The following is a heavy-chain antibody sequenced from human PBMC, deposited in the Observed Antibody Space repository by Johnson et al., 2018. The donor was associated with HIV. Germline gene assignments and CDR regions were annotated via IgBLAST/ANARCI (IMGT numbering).Heavy chain of an antibody. Sequence: QVQLVESGGGLVKPGGSLRLSCAASGFAFSDYYMAWIRQAPGKGLEWVSFISSGSHTIYYADSVKGRFTISRDNSKNTLYLQMNSLRAEDTAVYYCARDLGPSDDAFDIWGQGTMVTVSS. J-gene: IGHJ3*02. CDR3: ARDLGPSDDAFDI. V-gene: IGHV3-11*04. CDR1: GFAFSDYY. CDR2: ISSGSHTI.